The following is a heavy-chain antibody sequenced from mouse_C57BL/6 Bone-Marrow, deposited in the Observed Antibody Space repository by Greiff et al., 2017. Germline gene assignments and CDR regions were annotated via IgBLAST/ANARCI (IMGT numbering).Heavy chain of an antibody. CDR1: GYSITSGYY. Sequence: EVQLQESGPGLVKPSQSLSLTCSVTGYSITSGYYWNWIRQFPGNKLEWMGYISYDGSNNYNPSLKNRISITRDTSKNQFFLKLNSVTTEVTATYYCARDHPYYYEEAWFAYWGQGTLVTVSA. D-gene: IGHD1-1*01. J-gene: IGHJ3*01. CDR3: ARDHPYYYEEAWFAY. V-gene: IGHV3-6*01. CDR2: ISYDGSN.